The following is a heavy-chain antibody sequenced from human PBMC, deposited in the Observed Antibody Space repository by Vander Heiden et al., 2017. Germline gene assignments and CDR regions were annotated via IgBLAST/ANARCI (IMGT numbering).Heavy chain of an antibody. J-gene: IGHJ4*02. V-gene: IGHV3-7*01. CDR3: ARDSEVRGSPEFDY. D-gene: IGHD3-10*01. CDR1: RFPFSRSW. Sequence: EVQLVESGGGLVQSGVSLRLSCAAPRFPFSRSWMSWVRQAPGKGLEWVANIEQDGSETYYVGSVKGRFTISRDNARNSLYLQMNSLRVEDTAVYYCARDSEVRGSPEFDYWGQGTLVTVSS. CDR2: IEQDGSET.